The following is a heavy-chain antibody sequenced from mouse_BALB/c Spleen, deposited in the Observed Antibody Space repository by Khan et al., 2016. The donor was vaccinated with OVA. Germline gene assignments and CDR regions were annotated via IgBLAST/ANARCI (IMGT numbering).Heavy chain of an antibody. Sequence: VQLKQSGAELVKPGASVKLSCTASGFNIKDTYMHWVKQRPEQGLDWIGRIDPANGNTKYDPKFQGKATITADTSSNTAYLQLSSLPSEDTAVYYCARDYWDVFAYWGQGTLVTVSA. CDR3: ARDYWDVFAY. J-gene: IGHJ3*01. D-gene: IGHD4-1*01. V-gene: IGHV14-3*02. CDR1: GFNIKDTY. CDR2: IDPANGNT.